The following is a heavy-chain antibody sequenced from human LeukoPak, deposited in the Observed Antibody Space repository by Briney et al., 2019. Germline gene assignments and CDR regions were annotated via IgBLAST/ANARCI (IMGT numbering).Heavy chain of an antibody. D-gene: IGHD2-15*01. CDR1: GGTFSSYA. CDR3: ARAAATAATYLHFDY. V-gene: IGHV1-69*05. Sequence: SVKVSCMASGGTFSSYAISWVRQAPGQGLEWMGGIIPIFGTANYAQKFQGRVTITTDESTSTAYMELSSLRSEDTAVYYYARAAATAATYLHFDYWGQGTLVTVSS. J-gene: IGHJ4*02. CDR2: IIPIFGTA.